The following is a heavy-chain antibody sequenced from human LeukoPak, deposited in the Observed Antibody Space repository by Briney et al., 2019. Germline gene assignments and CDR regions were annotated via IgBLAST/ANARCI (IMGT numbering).Heavy chain of an antibody. J-gene: IGHJ4*02. CDR3: AREVSYGDYELGY. Sequence: GGSLRLSCAASGFTFSSYWMSGVRQAPGKGLEWVANIKQDGSEKYYVDSVKGRFTISRDNAKNSLYLQMNSLRAEDTAVYYCAREVSYGDYELGYWGQGTLVTVSS. V-gene: IGHV3-7*03. D-gene: IGHD4-17*01. CDR1: GFTFSSYW. CDR2: IKQDGSEK.